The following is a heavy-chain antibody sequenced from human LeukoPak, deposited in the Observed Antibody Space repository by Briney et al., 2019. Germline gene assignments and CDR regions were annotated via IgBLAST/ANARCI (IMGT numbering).Heavy chain of an antibody. Sequence: SETLSLTCTVSGGSISSYYWSWIRQPPGKGLEWIGYIYHSESTNYSPSLKSRVTISVDTSKNQISLKLSSVTAADTAVYYCARDGEVEDSSGYIWFDPWGQGTLVTVSS. CDR2: IYHSEST. D-gene: IGHD3-22*01. J-gene: IGHJ5*02. CDR3: ARDGEVEDSSGYIWFDP. CDR1: GGSISSYY. V-gene: IGHV4-59*01.